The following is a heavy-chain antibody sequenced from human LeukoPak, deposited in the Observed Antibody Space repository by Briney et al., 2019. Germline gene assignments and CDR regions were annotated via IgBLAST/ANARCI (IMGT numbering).Heavy chain of an antibody. CDR2: IKQDGSEK. Sequence: GGSLRLSCEASGFTFSSYWMSWVRQAPGKGLEWVANIKQDGSEKYYVDSVKGRFTISRDNAKNSLYLQMNSLRAEDTAVYYCARDGYNWNYWGQGTLVTVSS. CDR3: ARDGYNWNY. D-gene: IGHD1-20*01. V-gene: IGHV3-7*01. CDR1: GFTFSSYW. J-gene: IGHJ4*02.